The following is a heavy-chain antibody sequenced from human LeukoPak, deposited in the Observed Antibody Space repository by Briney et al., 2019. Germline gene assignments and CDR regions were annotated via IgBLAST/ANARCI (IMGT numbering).Heavy chain of an antibody. J-gene: IGHJ6*02. D-gene: IGHD3-22*01. Sequence: GGSLRLSCAASGFTFSSYAMHWVRQAPGKGLEWVAVISYDGSNKYYADSVKGRFTISRDNSKNTLYLQMNSLRAEDTAVYYCARDSTHYDSSGYYSNYYYGMDVWGQGTTVTVSS. CDR3: ARDSTHYDSSGYYSNYYYGMDV. V-gene: IGHV3-30-3*01. CDR1: GFTFSSYA. CDR2: ISYDGSNK.